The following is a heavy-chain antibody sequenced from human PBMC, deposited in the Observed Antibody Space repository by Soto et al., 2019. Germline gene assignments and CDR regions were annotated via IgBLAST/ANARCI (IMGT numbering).Heavy chain of an antibody. D-gene: IGHD6-6*01. Sequence: QLHLQESGTGLVKPSETLSLTCTFSGGSISSSSYYWGWIRQPPGKGLEWIGSIYYSGSTYYNPSLMRRVTISGDTSKNQFSLTVSSVTAADSAVYYGARCLAARPWWCDPWGQGTLVTVSS. V-gene: IGHV4-39*01. CDR1: GGSISSSSYY. J-gene: IGHJ5*02. CDR2: IYYSGST. CDR3: ARCLAARPWWCDP.